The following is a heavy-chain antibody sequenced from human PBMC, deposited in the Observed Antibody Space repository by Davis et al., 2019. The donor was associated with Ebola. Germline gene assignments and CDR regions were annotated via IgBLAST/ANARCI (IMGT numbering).Heavy chain of an antibody. CDR1: GFTFSGSA. CDR2: IRSKANSYAT. D-gene: IGHD3-3*01. J-gene: IGHJ6*02. V-gene: IGHV3-73*01. CDR3: TRDGRITIFGVVISGGMDV. Sequence: PGGSLRLSCAASGFTFSGSAMHWVRQASGKGLEWVGRIRSKANSYATAYAASVKGRFTISRDDSKNTAYLQMNSLKTEDTAVYYCTRDGRITIFGVVISGGMDVWGQGTTVTVSS.